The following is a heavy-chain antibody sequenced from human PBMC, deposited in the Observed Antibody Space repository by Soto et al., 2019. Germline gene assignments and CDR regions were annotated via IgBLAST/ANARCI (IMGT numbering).Heavy chain of an antibody. D-gene: IGHD3-3*01. CDR3: ARHYDGYKAPYPFDY. Sequence: QVQLQESGPGLVKPSETLSLICSVSGGSISGYYWSWIRQTPGKGPEWIGYISYFGSTKYNPSLKGRVSISVDTSKNQFSLKLSSVTAADTAVYSCARHYDGYKAPYPFDYWGQGTLVTVSS. CDR1: GGSISGYY. CDR2: ISYFGST. V-gene: IGHV4-59*08. J-gene: IGHJ4*02.